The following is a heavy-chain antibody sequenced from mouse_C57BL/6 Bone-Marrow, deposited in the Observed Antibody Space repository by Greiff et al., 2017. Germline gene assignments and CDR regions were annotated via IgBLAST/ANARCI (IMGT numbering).Heavy chain of an antibody. CDR1: GYSITSGYY. CDR3: ARVYYGRSSDAMDY. Sequence: EVKLMESGPGLVKPSQSLSLTCSVTGYSITSGYYWNWIRQFPGNKLEWMGYISYDGSNNYNPSLKNRISITRDTSKNQFFLKLNSVTTEDTATYYCARVYYGRSSDAMDYWGQGTSVTVSS. V-gene: IGHV3-6*01. J-gene: IGHJ4*01. CDR2: ISYDGSN. D-gene: IGHD1-1*01.